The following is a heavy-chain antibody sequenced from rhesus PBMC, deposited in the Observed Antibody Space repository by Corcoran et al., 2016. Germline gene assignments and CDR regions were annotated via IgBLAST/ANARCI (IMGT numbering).Heavy chain of an antibody. CDR2: IYGSSGST. D-gene: IGHD3-9*01. J-gene: IGHJ3*01. V-gene: IGHV4-160*01. Sequence: QVQLQESGPGLVKPSETLSLTCAVSGGSISSNYWSWIRQPPGKGLAWIGYIYGSSGSTYYNPSLKSRFTSSTDTSKNQFSLKLSAVTAADTAVYYCARLITVTITNAVDFWGQGLRVTVSS. CDR3: ARLITVTITNAVDF. CDR1: GGSISSNY.